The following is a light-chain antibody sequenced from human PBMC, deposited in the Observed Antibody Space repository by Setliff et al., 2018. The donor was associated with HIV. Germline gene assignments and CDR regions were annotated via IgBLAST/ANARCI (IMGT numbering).Light chain of an antibody. CDR1: SSNIGTNY. CDR3: EAWDDSLSVRV. CDR2: KNN. Sequence: QSVLTQPPSASGAPGQGFTIPCSGSSSNIGTNYVYWYQQLPVTAPKLLIYKNNQRPSGVPARFSGSKSGTSASLAISGLRSEDEADYYCEAWDDSLSVRVFGGGT. J-gene: IGLJ3*02. V-gene: IGLV1-47*01.